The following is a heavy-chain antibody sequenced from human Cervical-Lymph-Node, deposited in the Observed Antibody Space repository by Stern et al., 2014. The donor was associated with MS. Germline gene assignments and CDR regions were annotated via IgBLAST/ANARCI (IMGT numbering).Heavy chain of an antibody. J-gene: IGHJ4*02. CDR2: INAGNGNT. CDR3: ARGYGDYEDYFDY. D-gene: IGHD4-17*01. CDR1: GYTFTSYA. V-gene: IGHV1-3*01. Sequence: QVQLGQSGAEVKKPGASVKGSCKASGYTFTSYAMHWVRQAPGQRLEWMGWINAGNGNTKYSQKFQGRVTITRDTSASTAYMELSSLRSEDTAVYYCARGYGDYEDYFDYWGQGTLVTVSS.